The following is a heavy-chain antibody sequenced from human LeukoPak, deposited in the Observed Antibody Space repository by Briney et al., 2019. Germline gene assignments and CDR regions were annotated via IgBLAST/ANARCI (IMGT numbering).Heavy chain of an antibody. J-gene: IGHJ4*02. Sequence: SETPSLTCAVFGGSFSGYYWSWIRQPPGKGLEWIGEINHSGSTNYNPSLKSRVTISVDTSKNQFSLKLSSVTAADTAVYYCASRIAAAGCYDYWGQGTLVTVSS. CDR1: GGSFSGYY. CDR3: ASRIAAAGCYDY. D-gene: IGHD6-13*01. V-gene: IGHV4-34*01. CDR2: INHSGST.